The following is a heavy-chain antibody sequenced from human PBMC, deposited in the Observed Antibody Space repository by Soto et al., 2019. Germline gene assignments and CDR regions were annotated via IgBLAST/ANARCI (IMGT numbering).Heavy chain of an antibody. CDR3: TSRPGGDAFDI. V-gene: IGHV3-73*02. J-gene: IGHJ3*02. D-gene: IGHD3-10*01. CDR2: IRSKANSYAT. Sequence: EVQLVESGGGLVQPGGSLKLSCAASGFTFSGSAMHWVRQASGKGLEWVGRIRSKANSYATAYAASVKGRFTISRDDSKNTAYLQMNSLKTEDTAVYYCTSRPGGDAFDIWGQGTMVTVSS. CDR1: GFTFSGSA.